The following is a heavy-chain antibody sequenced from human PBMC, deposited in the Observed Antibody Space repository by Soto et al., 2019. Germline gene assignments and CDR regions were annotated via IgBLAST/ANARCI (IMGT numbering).Heavy chain of an antibody. D-gene: IGHD4-4*01. Sequence: EVHLVESGGGLVQPGGSLRLSCAASGFTFSTYSMNWVRQAPGAGLEWVSYIGSPSGTTYYAASVKGRFTISRDNSKNSLFLQMNSLRAEDTALYYCVRSDYTDNPPFFDFWGQGTLVTVSS. J-gene: IGHJ4*02. CDR2: IGSPSGTT. CDR1: GFTFSTYS. CDR3: VRSDYTDNPPFFDF. V-gene: IGHV3-48*01.